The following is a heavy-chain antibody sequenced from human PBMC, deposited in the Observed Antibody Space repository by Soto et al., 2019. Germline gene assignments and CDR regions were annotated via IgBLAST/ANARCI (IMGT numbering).Heavy chain of an antibody. J-gene: IGHJ4*02. CDR3: AKGGLPWWSQGIDF. Sequence: QVQLVESGGGVVQPGRSLRLSCEGSGFIFGKYDMYWVRQAPGKGLEWVTKISHDGRNKDYEDSVQGRFTISRDNSRDTMYLEMSSLRPEDTAIYYWAKGGLPWWSQGIDFWGQGTLVTVSA. CDR2: ISHDGRNK. CDR1: GFIFGKYD. V-gene: IGHV3-30*18. D-gene: IGHD2-8*02.